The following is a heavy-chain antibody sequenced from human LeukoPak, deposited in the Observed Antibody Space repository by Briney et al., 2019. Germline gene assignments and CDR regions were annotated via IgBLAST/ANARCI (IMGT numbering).Heavy chain of an antibody. CDR3: ARSSGDLYYYYYAMDV. V-gene: IGHV1-3*01. CDR2: VSAGSGNT. CDR1: GYTFTTYA. J-gene: IGHJ6*02. Sequence: ASVKVSCKASGYTFTTYAIHWLRQAPGQRLEWKGWVSAGSGNTKYSQKFQGRVTITSDTSASTAYMELSSLRSEDTSVYYCARSSGDLYYYYYAMDVWGQGTTVTVSS. D-gene: IGHD3-22*01.